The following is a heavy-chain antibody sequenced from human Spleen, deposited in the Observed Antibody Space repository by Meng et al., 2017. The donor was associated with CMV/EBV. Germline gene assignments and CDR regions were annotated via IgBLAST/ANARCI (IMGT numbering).Heavy chain of an antibody. V-gene: IGHV3-48*03. CDR1: GFTFSSYE. CDR3: ARDETRGMDV. Sequence: GGSLRLSCAASGFTFSSYEMNWVRQAPGKGLEWVSYISSSGSTIYYADSVKGRFTISRDNSKNMLYLQMNSLRAEDTAVYYCARDETRGMDVWGQGTTVTVSS. J-gene: IGHJ6*02. CDR2: ISSSGSTI.